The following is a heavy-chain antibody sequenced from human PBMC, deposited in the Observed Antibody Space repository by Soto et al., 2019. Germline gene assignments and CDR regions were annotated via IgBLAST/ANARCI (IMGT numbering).Heavy chain of an antibody. Sequence: GGSLRLSCAASGFTFSSYAMSWVRQAPGKGLEWVSAISGSGGSTYYADSVKGRFTISRDNSKNTLYLQMNSLRAEDTAVYYCARSGSPTWYYYYGMDVWGQGTTVTVSS. CDR1: GFTFSSYA. CDR2: ISGSGGST. CDR3: ARSGSPTWYYYYGMDV. J-gene: IGHJ6*02. D-gene: IGHD1-26*01. V-gene: IGHV3-23*01.